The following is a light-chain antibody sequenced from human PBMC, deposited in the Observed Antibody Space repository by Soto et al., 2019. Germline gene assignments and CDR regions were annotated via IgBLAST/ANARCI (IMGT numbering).Light chain of an antibody. Sequence: QSVLTQPPSVSGAPGQRVTISCTGSSSNIGAGYDVHWYQQLPGTAPKLLIYGNSNRPSGVPDRFSGSKSGTSASLAITGLQAEDEADDYCQSYDSRLSGSRVFGGGTKVTVL. CDR1: SSNIGAGYD. CDR3: QSYDSRLSGSRV. CDR2: GNS. V-gene: IGLV1-40*01. J-gene: IGLJ2*01.